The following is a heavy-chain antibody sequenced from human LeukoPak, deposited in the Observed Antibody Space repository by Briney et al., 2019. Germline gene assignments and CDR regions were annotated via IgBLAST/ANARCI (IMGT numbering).Heavy chain of an antibody. CDR3: ARAAGYGDLHSFDY. CDR1: GGSISSYY. CDR2: IYTSGST. J-gene: IGHJ4*02. D-gene: IGHD4-17*01. V-gene: IGHV4-4*07. Sequence: SETLSLTCTVSGGSISSYYWSWIRQPAGKGLEWIGRIYTSGSTNYNPSLKSRITISVDTSKNQFSLKLSSVTAADTAVYYCARAAGYGDLHSFDYWGQGTLVTVSS.